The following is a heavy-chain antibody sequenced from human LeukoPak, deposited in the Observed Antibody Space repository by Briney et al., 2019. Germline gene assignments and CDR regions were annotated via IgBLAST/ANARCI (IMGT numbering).Heavy chain of an antibody. J-gene: IGHJ6*02. CDR1: GFTFGDYA. V-gene: IGHV3-49*04. Sequence: AGGSLRLSCTASGFTFGDYAMSWVRQAPGKGLEWVGFIRSKAYGGTTEYAASVKGRFTISRDDSKSIAYLQMNSLKTEDTAVYYCTRGPPLYYYYGMDVWGQGTTVTVSS. CDR3: TRGPPLYYYYGMDV. CDR2: IRSKAYGGTT.